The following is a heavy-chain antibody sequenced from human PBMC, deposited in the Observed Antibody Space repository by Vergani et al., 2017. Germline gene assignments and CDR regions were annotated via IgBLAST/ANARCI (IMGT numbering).Heavy chain of an antibody. CDR1: GFTFSDFY. Sequence: QVQLLESGGDLVNPGGSLRLSCAASGFTFSDFYMTWIRQAPGKGLEWVSYISSSGATIYYSESVKGRFTISRDNARNSLSLQMNSLRAEDTAVYYCAEGGGLGSTIDLAYFDSWGLGTLVAVSS. CDR2: ISSSGATI. V-gene: IGHV3-11*01. CDR3: AEGGGLGSTIDLAYFDS. J-gene: IGHJ4*02. D-gene: IGHD2/OR15-2a*01.